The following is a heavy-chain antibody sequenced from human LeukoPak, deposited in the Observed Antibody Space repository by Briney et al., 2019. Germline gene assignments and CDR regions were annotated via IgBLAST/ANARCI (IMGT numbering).Heavy chain of an antibody. CDR1: GYTFTSYG. V-gene: IGHV1-18*01. Sequence: ASVKVSCKASGYTFTSYGISWVRQAPGQGLEWMGWISAYNGNTNYAQKLQGRVTMTTDTSTSTAYMELRSLRSDDTAVYYCARDGVLRFLPRPAWFDPWGQGTLVTVS. CDR2: ISAYNGNT. J-gene: IGHJ5*02. D-gene: IGHD3-3*01. CDR3: ARDGVLRFLPRPAWFDP.